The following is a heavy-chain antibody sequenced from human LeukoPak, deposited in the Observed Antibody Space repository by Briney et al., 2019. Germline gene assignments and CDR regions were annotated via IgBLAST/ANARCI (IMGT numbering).Heavy chain of an antibody. J-gene: IGHJ5*02. CDR3: ARATGWNDFNNWFDP. Sequence: GGSLRLSCAASGFTFSSYAMSWVRQAPGKGLEWVSAISGSGGSTYYADSVKGRFTISRDNSKNTLYLQMNSLRAEDTAVYYCARATGWNDFNNWFDPWGQGTLVTVSS. D-gene: IGHD1-1*01. V-gene: IGHV3-23*01. CDR1: GFTFSSYA. CDR2: ISGSGGST.